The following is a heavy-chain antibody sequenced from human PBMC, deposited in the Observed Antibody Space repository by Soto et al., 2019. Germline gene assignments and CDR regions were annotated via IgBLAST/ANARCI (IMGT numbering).Heavy chain of an antibody. D-gene: IGHD6-13*01. CDR1: GGSISSSSYY. Sequence: PSETLSLTCTVSGGSISSSSYYWGWIRQPPGKGLEWIGSIYYSGSTYYNPSLKSRVTISVDTSKNQFSLKLSSVTAADTAVYYCARHNADSSSWYYYGMDVWGQGTRVTVSS. V-gene: IGHV4-39*01. J-gene: IGHJ6*02. CDR2: IYYSGST. CDR3: ARHNADSSSWYYYGMDV.